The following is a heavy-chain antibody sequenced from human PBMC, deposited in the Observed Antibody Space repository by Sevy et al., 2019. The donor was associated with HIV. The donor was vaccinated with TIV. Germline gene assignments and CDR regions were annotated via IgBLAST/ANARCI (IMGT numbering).Heavy chain of an antibody. CDR3: VRYEEDTTLVNAFDI. J-gene: IGHJ3*02. D-gene: IGHD5-18*01. CDR2: ISNSGTYI. Sequence: GGSLRLSCAASGFTFSNYIINWVRQAPGKGLEWVSSISNSGTYIYYADSVKGRFTISRDNAKNSLYLQMNSLRAEDTAVYYCVRYEEDTTLVNAFDIWGQGTMVTVSS. V-gene: IGHV3-21*01. CDR1: GFTFSNYI.